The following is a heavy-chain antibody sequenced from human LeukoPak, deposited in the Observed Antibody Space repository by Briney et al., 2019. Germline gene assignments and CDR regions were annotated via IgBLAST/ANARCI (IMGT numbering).Heavy chain of an antibody. CDR2: IDTDGSNT. CDR3: ARESGVRLRYFDGGGFDY. V-gene: IGHV3-74*01. D-gene: IGHD3-9*01. Sequence: GGSLRLSCAASGFTFSSYWMHWVRQAPGKGLVWVSRIDTDGSNTAYADSVKGRFTISRDNSKNTLYLQMNSLRAEDTAVYYCARESGVRLRYFDGGGFDYWGQGTLVTVSS. CDR1: GFTFSSYW. J-gene: IGHJ4*02.